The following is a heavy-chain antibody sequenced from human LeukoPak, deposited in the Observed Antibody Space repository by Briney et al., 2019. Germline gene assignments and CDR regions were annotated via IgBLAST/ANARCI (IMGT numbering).Heavy chain of an antibody. Sequence: GESLKISCKGSGYSFTSYWIGRVRQAPGQGLEWVGWMNPNSGVTVYAQNFQGRVTMTRDTSISTAYMELSSLTSDDTAVYYCTRGAGTSWFDYWGQGSLVTVSS. CDR1: GYSFTSYW. CDR3: TRGAGTSWFDY. D-gene: IGHD2-2*01. V-gene: IGHV1-2*02. CDR2: MNPNSGVT. J-gene: IGHJ4*02.